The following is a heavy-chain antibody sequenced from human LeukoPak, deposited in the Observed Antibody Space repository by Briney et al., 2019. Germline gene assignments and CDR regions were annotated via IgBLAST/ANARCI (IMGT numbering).Heavy chain of an antibody. J-gene: IGHJ4*02. CDR2: IYTSGST. Sequence: SETLSLTCTVSGGSISSGSYYWSWIRQPAGKGLEWIGRIYTSGSTNYNPSLKSRVTISVDTSKNQFSLKLSSVTAADMAVYYCARADRITGTDFDYWGQGTLVTVSS. D-gene: IGHD1-20*01. CDR1: GGSISSGSYY. V-gene: IGHV4-61*02. CDR3: ARADRITGTDFDY.